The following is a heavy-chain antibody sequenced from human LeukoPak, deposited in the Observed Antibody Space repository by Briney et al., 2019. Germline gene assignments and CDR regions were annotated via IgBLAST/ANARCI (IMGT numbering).Heavy chain of an antibody. CDR2: IKQDESDK. CDR3: ARKNGLDY. CDR1: GFTFSSYW. J-gene: IGHJ4*02. V-gene: IGHV3-7*01. Sequence: GGSLTLSCPASGFTFSSYWMSWVRPAAGKGREWVGNIKQDESDKYYVDSVKGRFTISRDNAKNSLYLQMNSLRAEDTAVYCCARKNGLDYWRKGTLVSVSS.